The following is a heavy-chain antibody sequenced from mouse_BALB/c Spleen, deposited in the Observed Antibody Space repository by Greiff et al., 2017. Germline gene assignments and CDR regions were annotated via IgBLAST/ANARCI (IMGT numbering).Heavy chain of an antibody. CDR2: IYPGDGDT. V-gene: IGHV1-80*01. D-gene: IGHD1-1*02. Sequence: VKLMESGAELVRPGSSVKISCKAPGYAFSSYWMNWVKQRPGQGLEWIGQIYPGDGDTNYNGKFKGKATLTADKSSSTAYMQLSSLTSEDSAVYFCARGSPAWFAYWGQGTLVTVSA. CDR1: GYAFSSYW. CDR3: ARGSPAWFAY. J-gene: IGHJ3*01.